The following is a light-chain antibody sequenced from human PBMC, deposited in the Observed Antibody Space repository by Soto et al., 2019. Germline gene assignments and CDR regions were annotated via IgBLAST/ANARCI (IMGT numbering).Light chain of an antibody. CDR2: GAS. CDR3: QQYHNWPLT. V-gene: IGKV3-15*01. CDR1: QSVSSN. J-gene: IGKJ4*01. Sequence: EIVMTQSPATLSVSPGERATLSCRASQSVSSNLAWYQQKPGQAPRLLIYGASTRATGIPARFSGSGSGTEXXLTISSLQSEDFAVYYCQQYHNWPLTFGGGTKVEIK.